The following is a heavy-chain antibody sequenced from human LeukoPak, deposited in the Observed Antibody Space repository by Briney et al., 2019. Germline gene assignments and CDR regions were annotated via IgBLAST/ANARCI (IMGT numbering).Heavy chain of an antibody. J-gene: IGHJ5*02. CDR1: GYSFSSYW. V-gene: IGHV5-51*01. CDR2: IFPGDSDT. Sequence: GESLKISCKASGYSFSSYWIAWVRQRPGRGLEWMGIIFPGDSDTRYSPSLQGQVTISADKSISTAYLQWSSLTASDTAMYYCARQAGSGAWGQGTLVTVSS. CDR3: ARQAGSGA. D-gene: IGHD1-14*01.